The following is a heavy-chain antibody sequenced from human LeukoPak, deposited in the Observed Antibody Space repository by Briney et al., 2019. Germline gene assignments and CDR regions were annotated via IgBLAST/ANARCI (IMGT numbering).Heavy chain of an antibody. D-gene: IGHD5-24*01. Sequence: GGSLRLSCAASGFTFSSYSMNWVRQAPGKGLEWVSSISSSSSYIYYADSVKARFTISRDNAKNSLYLQMNSLRTEDTAVYYCARGAYRDGLRYGFDPWGQGTLVTVSS. CDR3: ARGAYRDGLRYGFDP. V-gene: IGHV3-21*01. CDR2: ISSSSSYI. J-gene: IGHJ5*02. CDR1: GFTFSSYS.